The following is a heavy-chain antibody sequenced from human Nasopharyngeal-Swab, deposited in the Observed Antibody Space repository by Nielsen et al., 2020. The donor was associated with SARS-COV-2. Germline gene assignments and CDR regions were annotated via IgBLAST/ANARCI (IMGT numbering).Heavy chain of an antibody. Sequence: KVSRKGSGYSFTSYWIGWVRQMPGKGLEWMGIIYPGDSDTRYSPSFQGQVTISADKSISTAYLQWSSLKASDTAMYYCARSAANDAFDIWGQGTMVTVSS. J-gene: IGHJ3*02. CDR1: GYSFTSYW. CDR3: ARSAANDAFDI. D-gene: IGHD5-18*01. V-gene: IGHV5-51*01. CDR2: IYPGDSDT.